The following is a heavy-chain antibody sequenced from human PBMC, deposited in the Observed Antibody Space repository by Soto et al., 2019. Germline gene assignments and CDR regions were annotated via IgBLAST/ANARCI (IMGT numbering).Heavy chain of an antibody. Sequence: PSETLSLTCAVYGGSFSGYYWSWIRQPPGKGLEWIGEINHSGSTNYNPSLKSRVTISVDTSKNQFSLKLSSVTAADTAVYYCARGIAARRLGVDYWGQGTLVTVSS. V-gene: IGHV4-34*01. CDR2: INHSGST. D-gene: IGHD6-6*01. CDR1: GGSFSGYY. CDR3: ARGIAARRLGVDY. J-gene: IGHJ4*02.